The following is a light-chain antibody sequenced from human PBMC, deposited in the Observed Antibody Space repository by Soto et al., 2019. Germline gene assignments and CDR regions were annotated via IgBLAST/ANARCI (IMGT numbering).Light chain of an antibody. CDR3: MQALHTWT. CDR2: LGS. Sequence: DIVMTQSPLSLPVTPGEPASISCRSSQSLIHSNGYYYLDWYLQKPGQSPQLLIYLGSNRSSGVPDRFSGSGSGTDFTLKISRVEAEDVGVYYCMQALHTWTFGQGTKVEIK. CDR1: QSLIHSNGYYY. V-gene: IGKV2-28*01. J-gene: IGKJ1*01.